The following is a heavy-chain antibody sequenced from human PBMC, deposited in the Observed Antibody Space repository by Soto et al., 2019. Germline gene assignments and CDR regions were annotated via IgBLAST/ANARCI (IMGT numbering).Heavy chain of an antibody. D-gene: IGHD2-21*02. CDR1: GDSGGFISSSSYH. J-gene: IGHJ6*02. V-gene: IGHV4-39*07. CDR2: IYYSGST. Sequence: SETLSLTCTVSGDSGGFISSSSYHWGWIRQPPGKGLEWIGNIYYSGSTYYNPSLKSRVTISGDTSKNQFSLRLSSVTAADTAVYYCARMRIRFEYSRRAYCGGDCYEMLSYGMDVWGQGTTVTVSS. CDR3: ARMRIRFEYSRRAYCGGDCYEMLSYGMDV.